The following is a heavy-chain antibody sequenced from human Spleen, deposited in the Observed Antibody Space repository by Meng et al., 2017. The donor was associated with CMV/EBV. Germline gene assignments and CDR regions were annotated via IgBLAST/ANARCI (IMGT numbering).Heavy chain of an antibody. J-gene: IGHJ5*02. CDR1: GYTFTSYY. V-gene: IGHV1-46*01. D-gene: IGHD2-8*02. CDR3: ARNPSHTGWFDP. CDR2: INPSGGST. Sequence: ASVKVSCKASGYTFTSYYMHWVRQAPGQGLEWMGIINPSGGSTSYAQKFQGRVTMTRDTSTSTVYMELRSLRSDDTAVYYCARNPSHTGWFDPWGQGTLVTVSS.